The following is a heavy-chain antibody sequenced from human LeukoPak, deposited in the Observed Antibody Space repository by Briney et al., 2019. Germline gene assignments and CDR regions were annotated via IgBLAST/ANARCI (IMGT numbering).Heavy chain of an antibody. CDR3: ARALGIAAAGSPNWFDP. D-gene: IGHD6-13*01. V-gene: IGHV1-69*01. Sequence: GSSVKASCKASGGTFSSYAISWVRQAPGQGLEWMGGIIPIFGTTNYAQKFQGRVTISADESTSTAYMELSSLRSEDTAVYFCARALGIAAAGSPNWFDPWGQGTLVTVSS. J-gene: IGHJ5*02. CDR1: GGTFSSYA. CDR2: IIPIFGTT.